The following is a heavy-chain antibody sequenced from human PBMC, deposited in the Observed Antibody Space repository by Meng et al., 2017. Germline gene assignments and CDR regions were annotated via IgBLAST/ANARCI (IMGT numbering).Heavy chain of an antibody. CDR2: IRQDGSEK. Sequence: GESLKISCAASGFTFSGYWMSWARQAPGKGLEWVANIRQDGSEKYYVDSVKGRVTISRDNAKNSLYLQVNSLRAEDTAEYYCARDPSLPGIATAGTLFGYYYGMDVWGQGTTVTVSS. J-gene: IGHJ6*02. D-gene: IGHD6-13*01. CDR3: ARDPSLPGIATAGTLFGYYYGMDV. V-gene: IGHV3-7*01. CDR1: GFTFSGYW.